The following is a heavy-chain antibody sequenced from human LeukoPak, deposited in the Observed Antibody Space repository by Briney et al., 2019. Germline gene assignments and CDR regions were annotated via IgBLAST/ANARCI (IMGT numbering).Heavy chain of an antibody. Sequence: ASVKVSCKASGYTFTGYYMHWVRQAPGQGLEWMGRINPNSGGTNYAQKFQGRVTMTRDTSTSTVYMELSSLRSEDTAVYYCARDQSRAGTLYQLPTEGWFDPWGQGTLVTVSS. CDR3: ARDQSRAGTLYQLPTEGWFDP. CDR1: GYTFTGYY. V-gene: IGHV1-2*06. CDR2: INPNSGGT. J-gene: IGHJ5*02. D-gene: IGHD2-2*01.